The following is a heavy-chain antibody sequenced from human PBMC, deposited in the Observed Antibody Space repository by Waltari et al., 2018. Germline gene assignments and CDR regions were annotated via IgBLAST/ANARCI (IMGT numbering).Heavy chain of an antibody. D-gene: IGHD3-16*01. CDR2: LQPDGSVK. J-gene: IGHJ4*02. Sequence: EEQMVQSVGGLVQPGGHLRLSCVGSGFPFRNYWMLWARQAPGKGLQWVAKLQPDGSVKYYVDSVKGRFTVSRDNARRSLYLQMTSLTADDTAVYYCARDNSFYADDLWGQGTQVTVSS. V-gene: IGHV3-7*01. CDR1: GFPFRNYW. CDR3: ARDNSFYADDL.